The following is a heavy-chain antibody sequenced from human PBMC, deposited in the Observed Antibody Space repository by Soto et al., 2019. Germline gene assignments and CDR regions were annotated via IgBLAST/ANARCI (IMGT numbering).Heavy chain of an antibody. D-gene: IGHD6-19*01. CDR3: AGMPYTSGLRFDP. CDR2: IYQSGVT. Sequence: SETLSLTCNMSGDSYSISTYSWSWIRQPPGKALQWIGFIYQSGVTSYNPSLASRVSISLDRSNNQCSLKLKSVTVADTAVYFCAGMPYTSGLRFDPWGPGTLVTVSS. V-gene: IGHV4-30-2*01. J-gene: IGHJ5*02. CDR1: GDSYSISTYS.